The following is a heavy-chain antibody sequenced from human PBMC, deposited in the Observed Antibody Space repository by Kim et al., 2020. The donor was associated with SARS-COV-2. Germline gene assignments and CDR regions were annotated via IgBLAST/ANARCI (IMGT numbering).Heavy chain of an antibody. CDR1: GFTFSSYW. CDR3: ARDWGGYCSSTSCQKYYYYYGMDV. Sequence: GGSLRLSCAASGFTFSSYWMHWVRQAPGKGLVWVSRINSDGSSTSYADSVKGRFTISRDNAKNTLYLQMNSLRAEDTAVYYCARDWGGYCSSTSCQKYYYYYGMDVWGQGTTVTVSS. J-gene: IGHJ6*02. V-gene: IGHV3-74*01. D-gene: IGHD2-2*01. CDR2: INSDGSST.